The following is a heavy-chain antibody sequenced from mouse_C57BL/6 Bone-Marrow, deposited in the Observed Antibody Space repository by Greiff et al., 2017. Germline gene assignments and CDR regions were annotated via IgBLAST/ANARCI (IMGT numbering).Heavy chain of an antibody. D-gene: IGHD3-2*02. J-gene: IGHJ3*01. CDR1: GYAFTNYL. V-gene: IGHV1-54*01. CDR3: AREGGETAQALFAY. Sequence: QVQLQQSGAELVRPGTSVKVSCKASGYAFTNYLIEWVKQRPGQGLEWIGVINPGSGGTNYNEKFKGKATLTADQSSSTAYMQRSSLTSEDAAFYFCAREGGETAQALFAYWGQGTLGTVSA. CDR2: INPGSGGT.